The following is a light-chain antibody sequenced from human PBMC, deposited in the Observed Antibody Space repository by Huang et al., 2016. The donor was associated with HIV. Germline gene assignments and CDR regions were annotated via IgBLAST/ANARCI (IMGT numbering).Light chain of an antibody. J-gene: IGKJ3*01. CDR3: QQYYSFPT. V-gene: IGKV4-1*01. CDR2: WAS. CDR1: QSVLYSFNNKNY. Sequence: DIVMTQSPDSLTVSLGERATINCKSSQSVLYSFNNKNYLAWYQQRPGQPPKLLISWASTRESGVPDRFSGGGSGTDFTLTISSLQAEDVAVYYCQQYYSFPTFGPGTKVEIK.